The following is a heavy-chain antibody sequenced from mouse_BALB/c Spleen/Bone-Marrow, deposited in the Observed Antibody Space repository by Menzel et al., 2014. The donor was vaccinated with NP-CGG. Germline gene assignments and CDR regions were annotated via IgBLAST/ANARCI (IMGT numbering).Heavy chain of an antibody. CDR2: IISGSKTT. V-gene: IGHV5-17*02. CDR1: GFTFSAFG. J-gene: IGHJ3*01. CDR3: ARSRYDVGWFAY. D-gene: IGHD2-14*01. Sequence: EVHLVESGGDLVQPGGSRKLSCAASGFTFSAFGMHWVRQAPERGLEWVAYIISGSKTTYYSDKVKGRFTISRDKPKNTLFLQMTSLRSEDTAMYYCARSRYDVGWFAYWGQGTLVTVSA.